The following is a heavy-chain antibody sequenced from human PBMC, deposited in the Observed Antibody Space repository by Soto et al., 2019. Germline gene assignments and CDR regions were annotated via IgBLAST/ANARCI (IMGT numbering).Heavy chain of an antibody. Sequence: ASVKVSCKASGYAFTNHGISWVRQAPGHGLEWMGWVSGYNGKTKYAQELQGRVTMTTETPTSTAYMELRSLRSDDTAVYYCARDLYPLAYYFDYWGQGTLVTVSS. CDR1: GYAFTNHG. D-gene: IGHD2-8*01. V-gene: IGHV1-18*04. CDR3: ARDLYPLAYYFDY. CDR2: VSGYNGKT. J-gene: IGHJ4*02.